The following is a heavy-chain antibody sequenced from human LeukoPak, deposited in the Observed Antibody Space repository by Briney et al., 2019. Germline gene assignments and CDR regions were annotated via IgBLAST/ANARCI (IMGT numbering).Heavy chain of an antibody. CDR3: ARENYYGSGSSPGEFDY. CDR1: GFPFSDYD. V-gene: IGHV3-11*01. D-gene: IGHD3-10*01. Sequence: GGSLRLSCAASGFPFSDYDMSWIRQAPGKGLEWVSYISSSDSRIYYADSVKDRFTISGDNTKNSLYLQMHSLRVEDTAVYYCARENYYGSGSSPGEFDYWGQGTLVTVSS. J-gene: IGHJ4*02. CDR2: ISSSDSRI.